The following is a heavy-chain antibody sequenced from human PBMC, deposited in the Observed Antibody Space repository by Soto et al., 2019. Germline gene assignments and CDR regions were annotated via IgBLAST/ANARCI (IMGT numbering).Heavy chain of an antibody. Sequence: SETLSLTCAVSGGSLSSSNWWSWVRQPPGKGLEWIGEISHSGSTNYNPSLKSRVTISVDTSKNQFSLKLSSVTAADTAVYYCARRSSSWYGYYYGMDVWGQGTTVTGSS. V-gene: IGHV4-4*02. CDR1: GGSLSSSNW. CDR2: ISHSGST. J-gene: IGHJ6*02. CDR3: ARRSSSWYGYYYGMDV. D-gene: IGHD6-13*01.